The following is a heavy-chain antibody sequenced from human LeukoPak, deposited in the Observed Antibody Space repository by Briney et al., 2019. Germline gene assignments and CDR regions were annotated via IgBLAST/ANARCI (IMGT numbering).Heavy chain of an antibody. Sequence: PSETLSLTCAVYGGSFSGYYWSWIRQPPGKGLEWIGEINHSGSTNYNPSLKSRVTISVDTSKNQFSLKLSSVTAADTAVYYCARDSGSPPTLWYYYYYMDVWGKGTTVTVSS. J-gene: IGHJ6*03. V-gene: IGHV4-34*01. CDR3: ARDSGSPPTLWYYYYYMDV. D-gene: IGHD2-21*01. CDR2: INHSGST. CDR1: GGSFSGYY.